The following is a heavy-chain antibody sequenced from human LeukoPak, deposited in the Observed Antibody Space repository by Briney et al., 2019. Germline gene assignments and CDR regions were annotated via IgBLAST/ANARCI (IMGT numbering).Heavy chain of an antibody. Sequence: SVKVSCKASGGTFSSYAISWVRQAPGQGLEWMGRTIPIFRIANYAQKFQGRVTITADKSTSTAYMELSSLRSEDTAVYYCARDSIDYSWGFDPWGQGTLVTVSS. CDR2: TIPIFRIA. CDR3: ARDSIDYSWGFDP. CDR1: GGTFSSYA. D-gene: IGHD4-11*01. J-gene: IGHJ5*02. V-gene: IGHV1-69*04.